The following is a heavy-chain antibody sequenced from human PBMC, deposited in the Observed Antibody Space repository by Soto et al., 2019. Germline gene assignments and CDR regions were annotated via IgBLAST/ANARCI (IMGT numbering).Heavy chain of an antibody. CDR1: GFTFSSDS. D-gene: IGHD1-20*01. J-gene: IGHJ4*02. CDR3: VRDRIIIPSVYLN. V-gene: IGHV3-23*01. Sequence: PGGSLTLSCAASGFTFSSDSMSWVRQAPGQGLEWVSTISDTGVEIHYADFVRGRFTISRDNSKNTLYLQMTSLRAGDTVVYYCVRDRIIIPSVYLNWGQGTQVTVSS. CDR2: ISDTGVEI.